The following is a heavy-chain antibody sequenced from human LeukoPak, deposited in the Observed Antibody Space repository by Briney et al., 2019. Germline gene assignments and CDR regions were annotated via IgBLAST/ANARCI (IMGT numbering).Heavy chain of an antibody. CDR2: INDSGST. J-gene: IGHJ2*01. CDR3: ASGELRWYFDL. Sequence: SETLSLTCAVYGGSFSGYYWNWIRQPPGKGLEWIGEINDSGSTNYNPSLKSRVTISVDTSKNQFSLKLSSVTAADTAVYYCASGELRWYFDLWGRGTLVTVSS. CDR1: GGSFSGYY. D-gene: IGHD1-26*01. V-gene: IGHV4-34*01.